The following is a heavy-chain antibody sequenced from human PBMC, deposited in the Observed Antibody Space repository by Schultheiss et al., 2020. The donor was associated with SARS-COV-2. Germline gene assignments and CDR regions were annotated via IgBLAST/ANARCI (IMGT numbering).Heavy chain of an antibody. J-gene: IGHJ4*02. CDR1: GGSISSGGYY. CDR2: IYYSGST. V-gene: IGHV4-31*03. CDR3: ARDTDSSGYSYFDY. Sequence: SETLSLNCTVSGGSISSGGYYWSWIRQHPGKGLEWIGYIYYSGSTYYNPSLKSRVTISVDRSKNQFSLKLSSVTAADTAVYYCARDTDSSGYSYFDYWGQGTLVTVSS. D-gene: IGHD3-22*01.